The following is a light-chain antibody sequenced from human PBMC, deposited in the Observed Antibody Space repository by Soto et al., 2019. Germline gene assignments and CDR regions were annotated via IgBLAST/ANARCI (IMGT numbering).Light chain of an antibody. CDR2: GNS. CDR1: SSNIAAGYD. CDR3: QSYDSSHVV. V-gene: IGLV1-40*01. Sequence: QSVLTQPPSVSGAPGQRVTISCTGSSSNIAAGYDVHWYQQLPGTAPKLLIYGNSNRPSGVPDRFSGSKSGTSASLAITGLQAEDEADYYCQSYDSSHVVFGGGTKLTVL. J-gene: IGLJ2*01.